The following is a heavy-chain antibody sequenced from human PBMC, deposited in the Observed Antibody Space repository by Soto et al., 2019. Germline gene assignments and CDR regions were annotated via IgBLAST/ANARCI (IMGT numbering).Heavy chain of an antibody. V-gene: IGHV1-3*05. CDR2: INAGNGNT. D-gene: IGHD2-21*02. CDR3: ARSIVVVTALDY. CDR1: GYTFTSYA. J-gene: IGHJ4*02. Sequence: QVQLVQSGAEEKKPGASVKVSCKASGYTFTSYAMHWVRQAPGQRLEWMGWINAGNGNTKYSQKFQGRVTITRDTSASTAYMELSSLRSEATAEYYCARSIVVVTALDYWGPGTLVTVSS.